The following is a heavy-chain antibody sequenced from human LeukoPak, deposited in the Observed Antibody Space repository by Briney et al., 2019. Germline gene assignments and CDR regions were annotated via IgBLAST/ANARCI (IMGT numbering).Heavy chain of an antibody. D-gene: IGHD4-23*01. CDR1: GFTFSNYE. Sequence: NSGGSLRLSCAASGFTFSNYEMNWVRQAPGKGLEWVSSISTSSIYIYYADSVKGRFTISRDNAKNSLYLQMNSLRAEDTAVYYCARGQDTVVTSRDAFDIWGQGTMVTVSS. J-gene: IGHJ3*02. CDR2: ISTSSIYI. CDR3: ARGQDTVVTSRDAFDI. V-gene: IGHV3-21*01.